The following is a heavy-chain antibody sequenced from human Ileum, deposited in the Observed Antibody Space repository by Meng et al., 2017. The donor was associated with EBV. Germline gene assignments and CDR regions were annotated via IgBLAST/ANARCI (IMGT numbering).Heavy chain of an antibody. V-gene: IGHV1-3*04. J-gene: IGHJ4*02. CDR3: ASRPGIAVAGFDY. CDR1: GYPFTSYA. Sequence: HGHLVHSGADMKKPGATVGVSCKASGYPFTSYAMNWVRQAPGQRLEWMGWINTGNGETKYSQKFQGRVTLTRDTSASTAYMELSSLRSEDTAVYYCASRPGIAVAGFDYWGQGTLVTVSS. CDR2: INTGNGET. D-gene: IGHD6-19*01.